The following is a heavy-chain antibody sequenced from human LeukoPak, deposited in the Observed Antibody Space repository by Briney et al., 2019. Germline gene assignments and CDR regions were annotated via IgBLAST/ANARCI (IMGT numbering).Heavy chain of an antibody. J-gene: IGHJ4*02. CDR1: GGSISSSTYY. Sequence: SETLSLTCTVSGGSISSSTYYWAWIRQPPGEGLEWIGCIYYSGSTYYNPSLKSRVTISVDTSKIQFSLKLSSVTAADTAVYYCARLNDYGNYWALDYWGQGTLVTVSS. CDR2: IYYSGST. D-gene: IGHD4-11*01. V-gene: IGHV4-39*01. CDR3: ARLNDYGNYWALDY.